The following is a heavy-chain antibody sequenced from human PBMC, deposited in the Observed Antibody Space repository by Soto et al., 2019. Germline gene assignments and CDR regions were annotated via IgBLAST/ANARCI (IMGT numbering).Heavy chain of an antibody. CDR2: INHSGST. V-gene: IGHV4-34*01. J-gene: IGHJ4*02. CDR3: ARDHHSYYDTSGYYPYFDF. D-gene: IGHD3-22*01. CDR1: GGSFSGYY. Sequence: PSETLSLTCAVYGGSFSGYYWSWIRQPPGKGLEWIGEINHSGSTNYNPSLKSRVTISVDTSKNQVSLRLTSLTAADTAVYFCARDHHSYYDTSGYYPYFDFWGQGTLVTVSS.